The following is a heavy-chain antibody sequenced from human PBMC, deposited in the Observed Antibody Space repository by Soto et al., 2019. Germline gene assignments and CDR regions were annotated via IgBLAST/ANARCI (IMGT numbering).Heavy chain of an antibody. V-gene: IGHV3-7*01. Sequence: GGSLRLSCAASGFPFNSYWMTWVRQAPGRGLEWVANIRLDGADQNYADSVKGRFTISRDNAKNLLHLQMNSLRDEDTAVYYCARVGGPTNFDYWGQGTLVTVSS. CDR1: GFPFNSYW. J-gene: IGHJ4*02. CDR3: ARVGGPTNFDY. CDR2: IRLDGADQ. D-gene: IGHD3-10*01.